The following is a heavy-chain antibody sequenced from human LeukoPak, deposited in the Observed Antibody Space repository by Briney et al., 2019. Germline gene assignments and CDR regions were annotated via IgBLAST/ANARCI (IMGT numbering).Heavy chain of an antibody. J-gene: IGHJ4*02. CDR3: AKDIVGATRGSY. D-gene: IGHD1-26*01. CDR1: GFTFSSYA. V-gene: IGHV3-30-3*01. Sequence: PGGSLRLSCAASGFTFSSYAMHWVRQAPGKGLEWVAVISYDGSNKYYADSVKGRFTISRDNSKNTLYLQMNSLRAEDAAVYYCAKDIVGATRGSYWGQGTLVTVSS. CDR2: ISYDGSNK.